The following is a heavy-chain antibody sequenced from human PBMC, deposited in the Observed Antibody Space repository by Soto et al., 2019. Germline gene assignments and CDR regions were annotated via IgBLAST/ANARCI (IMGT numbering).Heavy chain of an antibody. Sequence: VGSLRLSCAAAEFTFIGHAMSWVRQAPGKGLEWVSAISGSGGSTYYADSVKGRFTISRDNSKNTLYLQMNSLRAEDTAVYYYPKLRPRFGTTEYFDYWGQGTLVTVSS. V-gene: IGHV3-23*01. J-gene: IGHJ4*02. D-gene: IGHD3-10*01. CDR3: PKLRPRFGTTEYFDY. CDR1: EFTFIGHA. CDR2: ISGSGGST.